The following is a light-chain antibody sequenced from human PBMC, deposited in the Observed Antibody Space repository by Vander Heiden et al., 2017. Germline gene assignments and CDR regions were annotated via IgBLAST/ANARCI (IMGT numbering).Light chain of an antibody. CDR2: AAS. CDR1: QSISSY. J-gene: IGKJ2*01. Sequence: DIQMTHSPSSLSASVGDRATITCRASQSISSYLTWYQQKPGKAPKLLIYAASTMQSSVPARFSGSGSETEFTLTISSLQPEDFAAYYCQQSNSTPPYTFGQGTKLEIK. CDR3: QQSNSTPPYT. V-gene: IGKV1-39*01.